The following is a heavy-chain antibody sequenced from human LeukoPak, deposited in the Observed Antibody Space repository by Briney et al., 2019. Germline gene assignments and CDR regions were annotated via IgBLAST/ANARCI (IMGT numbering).Heavy chain of an antibody. CDR2: IYYSGST. CDR3: ARAVHYSGTSDQYTGGWYYFDF. V-gene: IGHV4-38-2*02. D-gene: IGHD3-10*01. CDR1: GYSISSGYY. J-gene: IGHJ4*02. Sequence: SETLSLTCTVSGYSISSGYYWGWIRQPPGKGPEWIGSIYYSGSTYYNPSLKSRVTISEDPCKNQFSLKLSSVTAADTAVYYCARAVHYSGTSDQYTGGWYYFDFWGQGTLVTVSS.